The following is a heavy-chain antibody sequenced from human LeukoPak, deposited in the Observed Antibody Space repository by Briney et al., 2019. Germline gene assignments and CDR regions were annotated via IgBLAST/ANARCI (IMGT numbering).Heavy chain of an antibody. Sequence: SETLSLTCTVSGGSISSYYWSWIRQPPGKGLEWIGYIYYSGSTNYNPSLKSRVTISVDTSKNQFSLKLSSVTAADTAVYYCARHQAAAIHYYYHGMDVWGQGTTVTVSS. D-gene: IGHD2-2*01. V-gene: IGHV4-59*08. CDR3: ARHQAAAIHYYYHGMDV. CDR1: GGSISSYY. CDR2: IYYSGST. J-gene: IGHJ6*02.